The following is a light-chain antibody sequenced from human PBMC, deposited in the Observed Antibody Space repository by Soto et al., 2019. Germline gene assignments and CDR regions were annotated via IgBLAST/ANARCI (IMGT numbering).Light chain of an antibody. V-gene: IGLV2-8*01. CDR3: SSYAGSNNFRV. J-gene: IGLJ2*01. Sequence: QSVLTQPPSASGSPGQSVIISCTGTSSDVGGYNYVSWYQQHPGKAPKLMIYEVSKRPSGVPDRFSGSKSGNTASLTVSGLQAEDEADYYCSSYAGSNNFRVFGGGTKLTVL. CDR1: SSDVGGYNY. CDR2: EVS.